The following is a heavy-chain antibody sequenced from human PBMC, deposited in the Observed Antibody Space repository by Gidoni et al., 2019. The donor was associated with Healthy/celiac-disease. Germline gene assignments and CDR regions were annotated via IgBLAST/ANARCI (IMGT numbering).Heavy chain of an antibody. CDR1: GFTFSSYA. CDR3: ARGRRWLQLEDDAFDI. D-gene: IGHD5-12*01. J-gene: IGHJ3*02. Sequence: QVQLVESGGGVVQPGRSLRLSCAASGFTFSSYAMHWVRQAPGKGLEWVAVISYDGSNKYYADSVKGRFTISRDNSKNTLYPQMNSLRAEDTAVYYCARGRRWLQLEDDAFDIWGQGTMVTVSS. CDR2: ISYDGSNK. V-gene: IGHV3-30*04.